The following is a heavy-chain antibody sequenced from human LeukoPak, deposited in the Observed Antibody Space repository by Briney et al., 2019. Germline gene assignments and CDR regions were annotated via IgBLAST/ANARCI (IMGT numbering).Heavy chain of an antibody. J-gene: IGHJ4*02. CDR1: GFTFSNAW. CDR3: TTEDPLIVGATSVTDY. Sequence: KPGGSLRLSCAAPGFTFSNAWMSWVRQAPGKGLEWVGRIKSKTDGGTTDYAAPVKGRFTISRDDSKNTLYLQMNSLKTEDTAVYYCTTEDPLIVGATSVTDYWGQGTLVTVSS. V-gene: IGHV3-15*01. CDR2: IKSKTDGGTT. D-gene: IGHD1-26*01.